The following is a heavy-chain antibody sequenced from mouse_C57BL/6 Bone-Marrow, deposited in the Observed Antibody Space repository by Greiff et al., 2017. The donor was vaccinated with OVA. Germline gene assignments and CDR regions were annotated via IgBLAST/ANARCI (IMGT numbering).Heavy chain of an antibody. V-gene: IGHV1-19*01. Sequence: EVQGVESGPVLVKPGASVKMSCKASGYTFTDYYMNWVKQSHGKSLEWIGVINPYNGGTSYNQKFKGKATLTVDKSSSTAYMELNSLTSEDSAVYYCAREDYYGSSYGFAYWGQGTLVTVSA. CDR1: GYTFTDYY. J-gene: IGHJ3*01. CDR2: INPYNGGT. CDR3: AREDYYGSSYGFAY. D-gene: IGHD1-1*01.